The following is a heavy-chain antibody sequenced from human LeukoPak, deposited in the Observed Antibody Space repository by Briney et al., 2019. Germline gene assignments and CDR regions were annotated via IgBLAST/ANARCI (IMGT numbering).Heavy chain of an antibody. V-gene: IGHV3-23*01. CDR2: ISGSGGST. CDR1: GFTFSSYV. D-gene: IGHD6-19*01. J-gene: IGHJ3*02. CDR3: AEGTSGWYGNAFGI. Sequence: GGSLRLSCAASGFTFSSYVMSWVRQAPGKGLEWVSAISGSGGSTYYADSVKGRFTISRDNSKNTLYLQMNSLRAEDTAVYYCAEGTSGWYGNAFGIWGQGTMVTVSS.